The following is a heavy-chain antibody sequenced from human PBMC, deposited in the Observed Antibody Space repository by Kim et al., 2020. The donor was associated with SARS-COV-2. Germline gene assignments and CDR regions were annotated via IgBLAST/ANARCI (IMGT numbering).Heavy chain of an antibody. CDR1: GFTFDDYG. V-gene: IGHV3-20*04. J-gene: IGHJ3*02. Sequence: GGSLRLSCAASGFTFDDYGMNWVRQAPGKGLEWVSGINWNGGSTGYADSVKGRFTISRDNAKNSLSLQMNSLRAEDTALYFCARFSLAVAGPQHAFDIWGQGTMVTVSS. D-gene: IGHD6-19*01. CDR3: ARFSLAVAGPQHAFDI. CDR2: INWNGGST.